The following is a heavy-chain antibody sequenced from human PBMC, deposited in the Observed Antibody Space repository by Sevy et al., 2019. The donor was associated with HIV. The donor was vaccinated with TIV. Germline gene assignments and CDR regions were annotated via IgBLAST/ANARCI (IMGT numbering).Heavy chain of an antibody. D-gene: IGHD2-15*01. CDR3: ARTGYCRGRDCHALFDQ. J-gene: IGHJ4*02. V-gene: IGHV1-8*01. CDR2: MSPNTGNT. CDR1: GYSFTNYD. Sequence: ASVKVSCKTSGYSFTNYDINWVRQASGQGLEWMGWMSPNTGNTGYAQRFQGRVTMTGDTSISTAYMELRSLRSEDTAIYYCARTGYCRGRDCHALFDQWGQGTLVTVSS.